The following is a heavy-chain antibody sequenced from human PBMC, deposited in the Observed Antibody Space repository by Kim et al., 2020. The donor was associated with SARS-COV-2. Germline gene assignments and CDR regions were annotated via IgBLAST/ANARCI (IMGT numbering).Heavy chain of an antibody. Sequence: ADSVKGRFTISRDNSKNTLYLQMNSLRAEDTAVYYCAKGLYSSSWSFFDYWGQGTLVTVSS. J-gene: IGHJ4*02. D-gene: IGHD6-13*01. CDR3: AKGLYSSSWSFFDY. V-gene: IGHV3-23*03.